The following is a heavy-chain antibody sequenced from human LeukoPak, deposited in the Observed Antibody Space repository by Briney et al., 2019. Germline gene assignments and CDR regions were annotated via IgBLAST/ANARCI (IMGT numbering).Heavy chain of an antibody. Sequence: ASVKVSCKTSGYTFTALYMHWVRQAPGHRPEWLGWINPNSGDTNYAQSFQGRVDMTRDTSVSTAYMELSSLRSDDTAMYYCAREPKYNRNDPLTCYFDYWGQGTLVTVSS. J-gene: IGHJ4*02. D-gene: IGHD1-1*01. CDR1: GYTFTALY. V-gene: IGHV1-2*02. CDR3: AREPKYNRNDPLTCYFDY. CDR2: INPNSGDT.